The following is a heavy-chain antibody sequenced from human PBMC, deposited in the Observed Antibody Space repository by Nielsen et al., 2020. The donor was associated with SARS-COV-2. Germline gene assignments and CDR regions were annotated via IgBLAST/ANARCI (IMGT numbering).Heavy chain of an antibody. V-gene: IGHV3-30*03. Sequence: GESLKISCAASGFTFSSYAMNWVRQAPGKGLEWVAVVSYDGSNKYYADSVKGRFTISRDNSKNTLYVQMNSLRAEDTAVYYCGRDWYSGWLGINYYFDYWGQGTLVTVSS. CDR2: VSYDGSNK. CDR1: GFTFSSYA. J-gene: IGHJ4*02. CDR3: GRDWYSGWLGINYYFDY. D-gene: IGHD6-19*01.